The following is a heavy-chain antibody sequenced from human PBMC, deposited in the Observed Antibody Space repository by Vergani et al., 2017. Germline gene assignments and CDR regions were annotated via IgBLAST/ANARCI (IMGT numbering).Heavy chain of an antibody. J-gene: IGHJ3*02. CDR1: GFTFSSYS. V-gene: IGHV3-21*01. D-gene: IGHD5-12*01. CDR2: ISSSSSYI. Sequence: EVQLVESGGGLVKPGGSLRLSCAASGFTFSSYSMNWVRQAPGKGLEWVSSISSSSSYIYYADSVKGRFTISRDNAKNSLYLQMNSLRAEDTAVYYCARDGNGRYSSYDKIDAFDIWGQGTMVTVSS. CDR3: ARDGNGRYSSYDKIDAFDI.